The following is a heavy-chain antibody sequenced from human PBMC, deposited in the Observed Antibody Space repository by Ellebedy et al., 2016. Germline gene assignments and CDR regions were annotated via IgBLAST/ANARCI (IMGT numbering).Heavy chain of an antibody. V-gene: IGHV4-4*07. Sequence: SETLSLXXSVSGGSLSSYYWSWIRQPAGTGLEWIGRIYTTGSTNYNPSLKSRLTMSVDTSKNQFSLKLKSVTAADTAIYYCARANWELGDAFDIWGQGTKVTVS. CDR1: GGSLSSYY. CDR3: ARANWELGDAFDI. D-gene: IGHD7-27*01. CDR2: IYTTGST. J-gene: IGHJ3*02.